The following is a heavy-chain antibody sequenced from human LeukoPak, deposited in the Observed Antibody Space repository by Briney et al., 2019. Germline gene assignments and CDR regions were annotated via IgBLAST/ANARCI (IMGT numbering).Heavy chain of an antibody. CDR3: ARDRSRSGDDYELDY. D-gene: IGHD5-12*01. J-gene: IGHJ4*02. V-gene: IGHV3-21*01. CDR1: GFTFSSYS. Sequence: GGSLRLSCAASGFTFSSYSMNWVRQAPGKGLQWVSSISSSSSYIYYADSVKGRFTISRDNAKNSLYLLMYTLRPEDTAVYYCARDRSRSGDDYELDYWGQGTLVTFSS. CDR2: ISSSSSYI.